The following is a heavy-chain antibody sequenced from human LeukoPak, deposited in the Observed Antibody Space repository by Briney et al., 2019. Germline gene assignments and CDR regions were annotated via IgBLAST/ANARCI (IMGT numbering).Heavy chain of an antibody. CDR2: MYYSGST. Sequence: PGGSLRLSCAASGFSFSSYGMTWIRQPPGKGLEWIGYMYYSGSTNYNPSLKSRVTISVDTSKNQFSLKLSSVTAADTAVYYCARVYCPNGVCYNSRGWFDPWGQGTLVTVSS. CDR1: GFSFSSYG. CDR3: ARVYCPNGVCYNSRGWFDP. D-gene: IGHD2-8*01. V-gene: IGHV4-59*01. J-gene: IGHJ5*02.